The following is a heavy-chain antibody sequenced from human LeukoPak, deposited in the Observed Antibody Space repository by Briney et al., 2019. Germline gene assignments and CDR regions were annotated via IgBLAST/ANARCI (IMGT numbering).Heavy chain of an antibody. V-gene: IGHV4-59*01. D-gene: IGHD1-26*01. J-gene: IGHJ4*02. Sequence: SETLSLTCSVSGASISSFYWSWIRQPPGKGLEWIGYIYYSGTTNYNPSLKSRVTISVDKSKNQFSLRLTSVTAADTAVYYCARAFTGGATIDYWGQGTLVTVSS. CDR2: IYYSGTT. CDR1: GASISSFY. CDR3: ARAFTGGATIDY.